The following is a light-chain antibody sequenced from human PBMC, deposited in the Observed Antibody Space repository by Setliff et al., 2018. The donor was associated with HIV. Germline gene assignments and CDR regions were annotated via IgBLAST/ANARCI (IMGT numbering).Light chain of an antibody. V-gene: IGKV3-11*01. J-gene: IGKJ5*01. Sequence: ETVLTQPPATLSLSPGERVTLSCRASESVSDSLAWYQQRPGQAPRLLIYDASKRATGIPARFSGSGSETDFTLTISSLEPEDFAVYYCQENSHWPPSITFGQGTRLEIK. CDR2: DAS. CDR3: QENSHWPPSIT. CDR1: ESVSDS.